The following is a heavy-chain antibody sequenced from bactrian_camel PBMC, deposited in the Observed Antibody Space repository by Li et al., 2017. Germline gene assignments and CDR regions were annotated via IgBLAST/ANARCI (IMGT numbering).Heavy chain of an antibody. Sequence: QLVESGGGSVQAGRSLRLSCTVSGYWHSNYRMGWVRQAPGKGREGVAGIDTRVGRPLYADSVMGRFTISWHDANNTLYLQMNNLGPDDTAKYTCAAGRPGACFATLQTLGNIVTAWGQGTQVTVS. V-gene: IGHV3S1*01. D-gene: IGHD1*01. CDR2: IDTRVGRP. CDR3: AAGRPGACFATLQTLGNIVTA. J-gene: IGHJ6*01. CDR1: GYWHSNYR.